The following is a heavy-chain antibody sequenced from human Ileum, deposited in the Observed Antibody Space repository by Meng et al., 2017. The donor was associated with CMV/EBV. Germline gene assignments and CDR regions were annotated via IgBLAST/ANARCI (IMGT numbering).Heavy chain of an antibody. D-gene: IGHD2-8*01. CDR3: ARVWGASKQTHRYCTNGVCYGKGYYFDY. Sequence: RQAPGQGLEWMGIIHPSGGSPRYAQKFQGRVTMARDTSTSTVYMELSRLRSEDTAVYYCARVWGASKQTHRYCTNGVCYGKGYYFDYWGQGTLVTVSS. J-gene: IGHJ4*02. V-gene: IGHV1-46*01. CDR2: IHPSGGSP.